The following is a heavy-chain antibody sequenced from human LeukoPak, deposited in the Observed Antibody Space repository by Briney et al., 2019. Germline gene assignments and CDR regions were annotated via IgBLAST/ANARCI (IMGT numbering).Heavy chain of an antibody. V-gene: IGHV1-69*05. Sequence: GSSVKVSCKASGGTFSSYAISWVRQASGQGLEWMGGIIPIFGTANYAQKFQGRVTMTRDTSTSTVDMELSSLISEDTAIYYCARCSSSCFSVDYWGQGTLVTVSS. CDR2: IIPIFGTA. J-gene: IGHJ4*02. CDR3: ARCSSSCFSVDY. D-gene: IGHD6-13*01. CDR1: GGTFSSYA.